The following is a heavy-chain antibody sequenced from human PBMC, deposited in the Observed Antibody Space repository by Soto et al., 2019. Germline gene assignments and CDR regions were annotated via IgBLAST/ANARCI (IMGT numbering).Heavy chain of an antibody. J-gene: IGHJ4*02. Sequence: PSETLSLTCTVSGGSISSGGYYWSWIRQHPGKGLEWIGYIYYSGSTYYNPSLKSRVTISVDTSKNQFSLKLSSVTAADTAVYYCARHSIVVVVPTYYFDYWGQGTLVTVSS. D-gene: IGHD2-15*01. CDR1: GGSISSGGYY. CDR2: IYYSGST. V-gene: IGHV4-31*03. CDR3: ARHSIVVVVPTYYFDY.